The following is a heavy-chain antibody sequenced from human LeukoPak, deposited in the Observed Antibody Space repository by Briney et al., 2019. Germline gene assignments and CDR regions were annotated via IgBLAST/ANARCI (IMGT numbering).Heavy chain of an antibody. CDR1: GFTFSDNY. Sequence: GGSLRLSCAASGFTFSDNYMSWIRQAPGKGLEWVSSFTSSSSSIYYADSVKGRFTISRDNAKNSLYPQLSSLGAEDTAVYYCARGWGSYYFDSWGQGTLVTVSS. J-gene: IGHJ4*02. V-gene: IGHV3-11*04. D-gene: IGHD3-16*01. CDR3: ARGWGSYYFDS. CDR2: FTSSSSSI.